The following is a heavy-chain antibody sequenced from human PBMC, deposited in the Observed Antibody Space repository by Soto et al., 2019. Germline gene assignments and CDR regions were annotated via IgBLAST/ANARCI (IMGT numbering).Heavy chain of an antibody. CDR2: IYYSGST. Sequence: PSETLSLTCTVSGGSISSSSYYWGWIRQPPGKGLEWIGSIYYSGSTYYNPSLKSRVTISVDTSKNQFPLKLSSVTAADTAVYYCARQRNYDILTGPTDYFDYWGQGTLVTVSS. CDR1: GGSISSSSYY. CDR3: ARQRNYDILTGPTDYFDY. D-gene: IGHD3-9*01. V-gene: IGHV4-39*01. J-gene: IGHJ4*02.